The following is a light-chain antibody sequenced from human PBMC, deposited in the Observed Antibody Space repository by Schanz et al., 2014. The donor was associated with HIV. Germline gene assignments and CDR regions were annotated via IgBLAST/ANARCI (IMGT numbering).Light chain of an antibody. CDR3: QYYGSPPWT. Sequence: EIVLTQSPGSLSLSPGGRATLSCGASQTVSSHFLAWYQQKPGQAPRLLIFGASNRATGFPDRFSGSASGTDFTLTISRVEPEDYAVYYCQYYGSPPWTFGQGTKVEVK. V-gene: IGKV3-20*01. CDR1: QTVSSHF. CDR2: GAS. J-gene: IGKJ1*01.